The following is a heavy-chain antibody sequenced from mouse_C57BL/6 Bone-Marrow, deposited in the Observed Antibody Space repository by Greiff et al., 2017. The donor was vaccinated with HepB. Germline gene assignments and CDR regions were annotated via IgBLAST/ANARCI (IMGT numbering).Heavy chain of an antibody. CDR1: GYTFTDYY. Sequence: DVKLQESGPVLVKPGASVKMSCKASGYTFTDYYMNWVKQSHGKSLEWIGVINPYNGGTSYNQKFKGKATLTVDKSSSTAYMELNSLTSEDSAVYYCANTVSVDYFDYWGQGTTLTVSS. CDR2: INPYNGGT. V-gene: IGHV1-19*01. D-gene: IGHD6-2*01. J-gene: IGHJ2*01. CDR3: ANTVSVDYFDY.